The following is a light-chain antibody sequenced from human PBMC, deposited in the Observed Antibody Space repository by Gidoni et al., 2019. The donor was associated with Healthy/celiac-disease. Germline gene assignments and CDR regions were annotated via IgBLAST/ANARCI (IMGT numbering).Light chain of an antibody. CDR2: AAS. Sequence: DIQMTQSPSALSASVGDSVTITCRASPGISNYLAWYQQKPGKVPKLLLYAASTLQSGVPSRCSGSGTGTDFTLTISSLQPEDVASYYCQKYNSARFTFGPGTKVDIK. CDR1: PGISNY. V-gene: IGKV1-27*01. CDR3: QKYNSARFT. J-gene: IGKJ3*01.